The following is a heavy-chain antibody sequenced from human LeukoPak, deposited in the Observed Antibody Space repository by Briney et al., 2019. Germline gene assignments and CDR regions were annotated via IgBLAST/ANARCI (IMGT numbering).Heavy chain of an antibody. CDR1: AFTFSSYE. V-gene: IGHV3-48*03. Sequence: GGSLRLSCAASAFTFSSYEMNWVRQAPGKGLEWVSYISSSGSIIYYADSVKGRFTISRDNAKNSLYLQMDSLRTEDTAVYYCARDFGSEDYTSGWHAFDLWGRGTLVTVSS. J-gene: IGHJ2*01. CDR2: ISSSGSII. D-gene: IGHD6-19*01. CDR3: ARDFGSEDYTSGWHAFDL.